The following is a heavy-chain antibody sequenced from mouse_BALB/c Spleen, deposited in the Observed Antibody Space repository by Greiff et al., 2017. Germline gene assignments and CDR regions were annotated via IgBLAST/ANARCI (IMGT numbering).Heavy chain of an antibody. CDR2: IYPGGGYT. CDR3: AREVYGNYSWFAY. D-gene: IGHD2-1*01. V-gene: IGHV1-63*02. Sequence: QVQLQQSGAELVRPGTSVKISCKASGYTFTNYWLGWVKQRPGHGLEWIGDIYPGGGYTNYNEKFKGKATLTADTSSSTSEDSAVYFCAREVYGNYSWFAYWGQGTLVTVSA. J-gene: IGHJ3*01. CDR1: GYTFTNYW.